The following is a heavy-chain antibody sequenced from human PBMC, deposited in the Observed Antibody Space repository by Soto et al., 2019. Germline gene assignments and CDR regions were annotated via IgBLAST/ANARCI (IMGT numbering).Heavy chain of an antibody. J-gene: IGHJ4*02. Sequence: QVQLVESGGDVVQPGRSLRLSCVASGFSFSTYGMHWVRQAPGKGLEWVAVMWSDGSHIFYADSVKGRFTISRDNFIRTVYLQKKRLRAEDTAVYYCARSTGAHTHLDYWGQGTLLTVSS. CDR1: GFSFSTYG. CDR3: ARSTGAHTHLDY. V-gene: IGHV3-33*01. D-gene: IGHD7-27*01. CDR2: MWSDGSHI.